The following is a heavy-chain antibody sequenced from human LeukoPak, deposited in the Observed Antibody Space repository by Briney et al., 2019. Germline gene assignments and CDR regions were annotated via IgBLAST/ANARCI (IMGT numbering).Heavy chain of an antibody. CDR2: IKQDGSEK. D-gene: IGHD3-22*01. CDR3: ARVRAGYYYDY. J-gene: IGHJ4*02. V-gene: IGHV3-7*01. CDR1: GFTFSSYW. Sequence: RGSLRLSCAASGFTFSSYWMSWVRQAPGKGLEWVANIKQDGSEKYYVDSVKGRFTISRDNAKNSLYLQMNSLRAEDTAVYYCARVRAGYYYDYWGQGTLVTVSS.